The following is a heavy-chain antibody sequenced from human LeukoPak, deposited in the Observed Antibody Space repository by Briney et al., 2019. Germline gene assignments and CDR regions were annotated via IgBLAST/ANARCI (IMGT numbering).Heavy chain of an antibody. J-gene: IGHJ4*02. D-gene: IGHD1-14*01. Sequence: GGSLGLSCAASGFTFSSYSMNWVRQAPGKGLEWVSSISSSSSYIYYADSVKGRFTISRDNAKNSLYLQMNSLRAEDTAGYYCSMATNTGFDYWGQGTMVTVSS. CDR2: ISSSSSYI. V-gene: IGHV3-21*01. CDR1: GFTFSSYS. CDR3: SMATNTGFDY.